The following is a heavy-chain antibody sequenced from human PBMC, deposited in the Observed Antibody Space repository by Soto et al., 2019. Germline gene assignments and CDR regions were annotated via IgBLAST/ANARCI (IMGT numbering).Heavy chain of an antibody. V-gene: IGHV1-3*01. CDR2: VNAGNGNT. CDR3: ARDSPYSGYEYNWFDP. CDR1: GYTFTSYA. D-gene: IGHD5-12*01. J-gene: IGHJ5*02. Sequence: GASVKVSCKASGYTFTSYAMHWVRQAPRQRLEWMGWVNAGNGNTKYSQKFQGRVTITRDTSASTAYMELSSLRSEDTAVYYCARDSPYSGYEYNWFDPWGQGTLVTVSS.